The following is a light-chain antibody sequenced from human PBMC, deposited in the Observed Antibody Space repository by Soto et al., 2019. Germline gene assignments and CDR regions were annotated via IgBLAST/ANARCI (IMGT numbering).Light chain of an antibody. J-gene: IGKJ1*01. Sequence: EIVLTQSPGTLSLSPGERTTLSCRASQSVSSNFLDWYQQKPGQAPRLLIYGASSRATGIPDRFSGSGSGTDFTLTISRLEPEDFVVYYCQQYETSPRTFGQGTKVEI. CDR2: GAS. CDR3: QQYETSPRT. CDR1: QSVSSNF. V-gene: IGKV3-20*01.